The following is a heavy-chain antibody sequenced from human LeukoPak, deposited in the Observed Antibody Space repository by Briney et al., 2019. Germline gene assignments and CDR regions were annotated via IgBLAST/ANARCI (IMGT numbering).Heavy chain of an antibody. D-gene: IGHD6-19*01. J-gene: IGHJ4*02. V-gene: IGHV4-59*08. CDR1: GASVSRSY. Sequence: KPSETLSLTCIVSGASVSRSYWSWVRQPPGKGLGWIGYIYNSGSTNYNPSLKSRVTISVDTSKNQFSLKLNSVTASDTAVYYCAQTTGWPGFDYWGQGTLVTVSS. CDR2: IYNSGST. CDR3: AQTTGWPGFDY.